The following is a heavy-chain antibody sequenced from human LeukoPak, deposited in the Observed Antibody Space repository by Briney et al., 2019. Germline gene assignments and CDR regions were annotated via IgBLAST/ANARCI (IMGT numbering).Heavy chain of an antibody. Sequence: GGSLRLSCAASGFTFSSYEMNWVRQAPGKGLEWVSYISSSGTTIYYADSVKGRFTISRDNAKNPLHLQMNSLRAEDTAVYHCARGRRQQQPPPPDYWGQGTLVTVSS. V-gene: IGHV3-48*03. J-gene: IGHJ4*02. D-gene: IGHD6-13*01. CDR1: GFTFSSYE. CDR2: ISSSGTTI. CDR3: ARGRRQQQPPPPDY.